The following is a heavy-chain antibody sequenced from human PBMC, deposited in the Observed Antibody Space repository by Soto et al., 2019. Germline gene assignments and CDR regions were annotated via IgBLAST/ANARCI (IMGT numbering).Heavy chain of an antibody. D-gene: IGHD2-2*01. Sequence: PGGFLRLSCAASGFTFSSYWMSWVRQAPGKGLEWVANIKQDGSEKYYVDSVKGRFTISRDNAKNSLYLQMNSLRAEDTAVYYCARPAAYYYYYGMDVWGQGTTVTVSS. J-gene: IGHJ6*02. CDR3: ARPAAYYYYYGMDV. V-gene: IGHV3-7*03. CDR2: IKQDGSEK. CDR1: GFTFSSYW.